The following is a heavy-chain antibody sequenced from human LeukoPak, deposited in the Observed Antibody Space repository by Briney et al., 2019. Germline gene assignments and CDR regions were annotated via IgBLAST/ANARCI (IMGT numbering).Heavy chain of an antibody. D-gene: IGHD2-21*02. Sequence: SETLSLTCTVSGGSISNYYWSWIRQPAGKGLEWIGRISASGNTNYNPSLKSRVTMSVDTSMNLFALKLSSVTAADTAVYYCARQGVATAIDYWGQGALVTVSS. J-gene: IGHJ4*02. CDR2: ISASGNT. CDR1: GGSISNYY. CDR3: ARQGVATAIDY. V-gene: IGHV4-4*07.